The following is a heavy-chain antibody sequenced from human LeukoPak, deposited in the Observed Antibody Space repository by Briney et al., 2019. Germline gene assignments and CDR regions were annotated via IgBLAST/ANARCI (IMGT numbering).Heavy chain of an antibody. Sequence: GGSLRLSCTASEFTFSSYTMNWVRQAPGKGLEWVSSISSTSSYIYYAASVKGRFTISRDNAKNSLYLQMNSLGAEDTAVYYCARDLRGLPFDYWGQGTLVTVSS. CDR3: ARDLRGLPFDY. CDR1: EFTFSSYT. J-gene: IGHJ4*02. V-gene: IGHV3-21*01. CDR2: ISSTSSYI. D-gene: IGHD3/OR15-3a*01.